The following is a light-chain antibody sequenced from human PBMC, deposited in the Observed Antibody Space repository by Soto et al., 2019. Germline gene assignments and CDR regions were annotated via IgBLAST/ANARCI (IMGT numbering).Light chain of an antibody. CDR1: QSINSW. Sequence: DIQMTQSPSTLSTSVGDRVTITCRASQSINSWVAWYQQKPGKAPKLLIYDASSLQSGVPPRFSGSRSGTEFTLTISSLQPDDFATYYCQQYGTYWETFGQGTKVDIK. V-gene: IGKV1-5*01. CDR2: DAS. J-gene: IGKJ1*01. CDR3: QQYGTYWET.